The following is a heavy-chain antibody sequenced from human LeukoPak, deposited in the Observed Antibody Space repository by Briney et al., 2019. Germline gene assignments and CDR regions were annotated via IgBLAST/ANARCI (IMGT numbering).Heavy chain of an antibody. J-gene: IGHJ3*02. CDR3: ARSTLFAFDI. CDR2: IYYSGST. V-gene: IGHV4-59*01. CDR1: GGSISSYY. Sequence: SETLSLTCTVSGGSISSYYWSWIRQPPGKGLEWIGYIYYSGSTNYNPSLKSRVTISVDTSKNQFSLKPSSVTAADTAVYYCARSTLFAFDIWGQGTMVTVSS.